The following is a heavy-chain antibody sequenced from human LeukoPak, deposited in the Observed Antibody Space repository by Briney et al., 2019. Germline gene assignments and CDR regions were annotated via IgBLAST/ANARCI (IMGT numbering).Heavy chain of an antibody. J-gene: IGHJ4*01. V-gene: IGHV4-4*07. CDR2: IDSSGSS. Sequence: PSETLSLTCTVSGGSIRMYYWNWIRQPAGKGLEWIGRIDSSGSSTYSPSLGSRVTMSVDSSKSQISLNLNSVTAADTAMYYCARSPLSSSGWYRTDYWGQGNPVTVSS. D-gene: IGHD6-19*01. CDR1: GGSIRMYY. CDR3: ARSPLSSSGWYRTDY.